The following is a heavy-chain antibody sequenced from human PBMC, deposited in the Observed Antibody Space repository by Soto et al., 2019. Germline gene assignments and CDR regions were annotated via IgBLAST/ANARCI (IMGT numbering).Heavy chain of an antibody. V-gene: IGHV2-5*02. D-gene: IGHD3-3*01. CDR1: GFSLSTSGVG. CDR2: IYWDDDK. CDR3: AHIKGGAGGDFWSGYWLEGYYYYYMDV. Sequence: QITLKESGPTLVKPTQTLTLTCTFSGFSLSTSGVGVGWIRQPPGKALEWLALIYWDDDKRYSPSLKSRLTITKDTSKNQVVLTMTNMDPVDTATYYCAHIKGGAGGDFWSGYWLEGYYYYYMDVWGKGTTVTVSS. J-gene: IGHJ6*03.